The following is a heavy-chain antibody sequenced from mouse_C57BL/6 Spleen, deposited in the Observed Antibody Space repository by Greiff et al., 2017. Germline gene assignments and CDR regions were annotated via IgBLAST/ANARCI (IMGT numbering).Heavy chain of an antibody. CDR2: IYIGNGYT. CDR1: GYTFTSYG. CDR3: ARAGEVYYYGSRTGWFAY. V-gene: IGHV1-58*01. J-gene: IGHJ3*01. D-gene: IGHD1-1*01. Sequence: VQLKQSGAELVRPGSSVKMSCKTSGYTFTSYGINWVKQRPGQGLEWIGYIYIGNGYTEYNEKFKGKATLTSDTSSSTAYMQLSSLTSEDSAIYFCARAGEVYYYGSRTGWFAYWGQGTLVTVSA.